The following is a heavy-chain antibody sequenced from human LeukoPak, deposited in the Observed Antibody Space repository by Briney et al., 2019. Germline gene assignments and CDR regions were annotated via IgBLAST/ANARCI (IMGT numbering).Heavy chain of an antibody. CDR1: GGTFSDYF. D-gene: IGHD3/OR15-3a*01. CDR3: ATERWEPPYYYFGMDV. Sequence: ASVKVSCRASGGTFSDYFISWARQAPGQGLEWMGGIIHVSGTPNHAQKFQGRVTITADESTSTAYMELSSLRSEDTAVYYCATERWEPPYYYFGMDVWGQGTMVTVSS. J-gene: IGHJ6*02. CDR2: IIHVSGTP. V-gene: IGHV1-69*13.